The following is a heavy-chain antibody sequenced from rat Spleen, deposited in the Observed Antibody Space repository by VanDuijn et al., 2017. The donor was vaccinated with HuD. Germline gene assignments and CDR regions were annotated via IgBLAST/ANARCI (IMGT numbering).Heavy chain of an antibody. D-gene: IGHD1-4*01. CDR1: GFSLTDYS. CDR2: MWSGGST. V-gene: IGHV2S63*01. J-gene: IGHJ2*01. CDR3: TRTGITSFDY. Sequence: VQLKESGPGLVQPSQTLSLTCTVSGFSLTDYSVHWVRQPPGKGLAWMGVMWSGGSTAYNSGIKSRLSISRDTSKSQVFLKKNSLQTEDTAIYYCTRTGITSFDYWGQGVMVTVSS.